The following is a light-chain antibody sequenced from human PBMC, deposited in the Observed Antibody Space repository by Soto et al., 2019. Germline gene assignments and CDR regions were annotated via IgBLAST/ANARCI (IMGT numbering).Light chain of an antibody. Sequence: QSALTQPPSASGSPGQSVTISCTGTSSDIGRYNYVSWYQQHPGKAPKLIVFEVAQRPTGVPDRFSASKSGNTASLTVSGLQAEDEADYYCGSYAGDNRLVFGGGTKLTVL. CDR2: EVA. V-gene: IGLV2-8*01. J-gene: IGLJ3*02. CDR3: GSYAGDNRLV. CDR1: SSDIGRYNY.